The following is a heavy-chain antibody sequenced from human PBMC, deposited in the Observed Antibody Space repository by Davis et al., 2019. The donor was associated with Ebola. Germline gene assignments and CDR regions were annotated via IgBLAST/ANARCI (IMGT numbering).Heavy chain of an antibody. CDR2: ISYDGSNK. V-gene: IGHV3-30-3*01. J-gene: IGHJ3*02. CDR3: ARDIGVVPAAISSVGAFDI. CDR1: GFTFSSYW. Sequence: PGGSLRLSCAASGFTFSSYWMSWVRQAPGKGLEWVAVISYDGSNKYYADSVKGRFTISRDNSKNTLYLQMNSLRAEDTAVYYCARDIGVVPAAISSVGAFDIWGQGTMVTVSS. D-gene: IGHD2-2*02.